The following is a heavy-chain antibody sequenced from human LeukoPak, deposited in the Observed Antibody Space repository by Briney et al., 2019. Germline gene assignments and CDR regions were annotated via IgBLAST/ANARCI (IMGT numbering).Heavy chain of an antibody. D-gene: IGHD4-17*01. J-gene: IGHJ5*02. CDR3: ARVRGNGYGAYVEQGFDP. CDR1: GYSFTSYW. Sequence: GESLKISCKGSGYSFTSYWIGWVGQMPGKGLEWMGIIYPGDSDTRYSPSFQGQVTISADKSISPAYLQWSSLKSSDTAMYYCARVRGNGYGAYVEQGFDPWGQGTLVTVSS. CDR2: IYPGDSDT. V-gene: IGHV5-51*01.